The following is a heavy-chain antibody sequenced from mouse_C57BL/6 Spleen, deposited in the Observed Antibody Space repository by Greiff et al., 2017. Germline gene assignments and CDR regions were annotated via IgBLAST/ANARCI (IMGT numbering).Heavy chain of an antibody. CDR3: TRMSASTVLTFFDY. D-gene: IGHD2-2*01. CDR2: IWWDDDK. J-gene: IGHJ2*01. V-gene: IGHV8-8*01. Sequence: QVTLKESGPGILQPSQTLSLTCSFSGFSMSTVGMGVGWIRQPAGKRLEWLAHIWWDDDKYYTPALKSRLTISMATSKNQVFLKIAHVDTADTATYYCTRMSASTVLTFFDYWGQGTTLTVSS. CDR1: GFSMSTVGMG.